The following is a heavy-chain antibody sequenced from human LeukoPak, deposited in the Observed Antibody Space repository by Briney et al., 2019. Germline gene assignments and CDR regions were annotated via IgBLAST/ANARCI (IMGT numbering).Heavy chain of an antibody. Sequence: SETLSLTCTVSGGSISSSSYYWGWIRQPPGKGLEWIGSIYYSGSTYCNPSLKSRVTISVDTSKNQFSLKLSSVTAADTAVYYCARVGNFGPPRAPYMDVWGKGTTVTVSS. CDR1: GGSISSSSYY. J-gene: IGHJ6*03. CDR3: ARVGNFGPPRAPYMDV. D-gene: IGHD3-16*01. CDR2: IYYSGST. V-gene: IGHV4-39*07.